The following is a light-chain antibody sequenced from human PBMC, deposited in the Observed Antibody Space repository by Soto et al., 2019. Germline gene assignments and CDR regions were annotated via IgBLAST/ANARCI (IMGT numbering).Light chain of an antibody. CDR1: QSVSGN. CDR2: GAS. V-gene: IGKV3-15*01. Sequence: EIVMTQSPATLSVSPGERATLSCRASQSVSGNLAWYQQIPGQAPRLLLYGASTRATGIPARFSGSGSGTALTLTISSLQSEDFAVYYCPQYNNWPPSTFGQGTRLEIK. J-gene: IGKJ5*01. CDR3: PQYNNWPPST.